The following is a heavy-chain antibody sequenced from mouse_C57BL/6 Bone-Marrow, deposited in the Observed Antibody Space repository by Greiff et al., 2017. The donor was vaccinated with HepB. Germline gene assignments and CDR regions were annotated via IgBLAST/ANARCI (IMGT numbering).Heavy chain of an antibody. Sequence: QVQLKESGPGLVQPSQCLSITCTVSGFSLTSYGVHWVRQSPGKGLEWLGVLWRGGSTDYNAAFMSRLSITKDNSKSQVFFKMNSLQADDTAIYYCAKSTMVTTEFAYWGQGTLVTVAA. V-gene: IGHV2-5*01. D-gene: IGHD2-2*01. CDR2: LWRGGST. CDR1: GFSLTSYG. J-gene: IGHJ3*01. CDR3: AKSTMVTTEFAY.